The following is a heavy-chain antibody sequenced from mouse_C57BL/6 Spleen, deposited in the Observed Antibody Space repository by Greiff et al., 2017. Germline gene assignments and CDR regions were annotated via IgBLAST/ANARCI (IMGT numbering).Heavy chain of an antibody. J-gene: IGHJ2*01. CDR1: GYTFTDYY. D-gene: IGHD2-4*01. Sequence: VQLQQSGPVLVKPGASVKMSCKASGYTFTDYYMNWVKQSHGKSLEWIGVINPYNGGTSYNQKFKGKATLTVDKSSSTAYMELNSLTSEDSAVYYCARRYDYDGGFDYWGQGTTLTVSS. V-gene: IGHV1-19*01. CDR3: ARRYDYDGGFDY. CDR2: INPYNGGT.